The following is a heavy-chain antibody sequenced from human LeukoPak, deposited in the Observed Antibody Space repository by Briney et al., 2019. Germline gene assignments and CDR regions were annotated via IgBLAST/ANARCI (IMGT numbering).Heavy chain of an antibody. Sequence: SETLSLTCAAHGGSFSGYYWSWIRHPPGKGLEWNREINHSGSTNYNPSLKSRVTISVDTSKNQISLKLTTVTAADTAVYNEERGPCAYYMDVWGKGTTVTVSS. CDR2: INHSGST. CDR1: GGSFSGYY. J-gene: IGHJ6*03. CDR3: ERGPCAYYMDV. V-gene: IGHV4-34*01.